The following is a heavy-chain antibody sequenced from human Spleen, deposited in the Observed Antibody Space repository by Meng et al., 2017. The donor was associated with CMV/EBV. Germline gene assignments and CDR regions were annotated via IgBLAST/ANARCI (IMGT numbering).Heavy chain of an antibody. J-gene: IGHJ4*02. V-gene: IGHV3-15*01. CDR2: IKSKTDGGTT. D-gene: IGHD7-27*01. Sequence: GGSLRLSCAASGFTFRNAWMSWVRQAPGKGLGWVGRIKSKTDGGTTDYAATVKGRFTISRDDSKNTLYLHMNSLKTEDIAVYYCTAYPNWGRDYWGQGTLVTVSS. CDR1: GFTFRNAW. CDR3: TAYPNWGRDY.